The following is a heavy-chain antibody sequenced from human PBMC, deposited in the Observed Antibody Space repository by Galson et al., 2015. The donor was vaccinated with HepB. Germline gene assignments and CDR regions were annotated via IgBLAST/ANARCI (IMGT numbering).Heavy chain of an antibody. V-gene: IGHV3-74*01. CDR1: GFTFSSYR. CDR3: ARNSVLLWFGELFNDYFDY. D-gene: IGHD3-10*01. J-gene: IGHJ4*02. CDR2: INSDGSST. Sequence: SLRLSCAASGFTFSSYRMHWVRQAPGKGLVWVSRINSDGSSTSYADSVKGRFTISRDNAKNTLYLQMNSLRAEDTAVYYCARNSVLLWFGELFNDYFDYWGQGTLVTVSS.